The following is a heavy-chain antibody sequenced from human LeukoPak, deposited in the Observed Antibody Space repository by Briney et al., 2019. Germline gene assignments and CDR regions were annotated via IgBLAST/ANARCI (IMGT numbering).Heavy chain of an antibody. CDR3: AREQRMVRGVITLDY. D-gene: IGHD3-10*01. CDR1: GGSVSSGGYY. V-gene: IGHV4-31*03. CDR2: IYYSGST. Sequence: SQTLSLTCTVSGGSVSSGGYYWSWIRQHPGKGLEWIGYIYYSGSTYYNPSLKSRVTISVDTSKNQFSLKLSSVTAADTAVYYCAREQRMVRGVITLDYWGQGTLVTVSS. J-gene: IGHJ4*02.